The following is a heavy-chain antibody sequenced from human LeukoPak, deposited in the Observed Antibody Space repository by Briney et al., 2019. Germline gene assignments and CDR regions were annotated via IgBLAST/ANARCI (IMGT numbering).Heavy chain of an antibody. J-gene: IGHJ5*02. D-gene: IGHD6-19*01. Sequence: ASVRVSCKASGYTFTGYYMHWVRQAPGQGLEWMGWINPNSGGTNYAQKFQGRVTMTRDTSISTAYMELSRLRSDDTAVYYCARVRYSSGWYDPWGQGTLVTVSS. CDR3: ARVRYSSGWYDP. V-gene: IGHV1-2*02. CDR1: GYTFTGYY. CDR2: INPNSGGT.